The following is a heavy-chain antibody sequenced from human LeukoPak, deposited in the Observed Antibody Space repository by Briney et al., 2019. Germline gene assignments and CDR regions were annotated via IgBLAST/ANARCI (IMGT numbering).Heavy chain of an antibody. CDR1: GYTFTGYY. V-gene: IGHV1-2*02. CDR2: INPNSGGT. CDR3: ARGPTYYDILTGYYTLFDY. D-gene: IGHD3-9*01. J-gene: IGHJ4*02. Sequence: GASVKVSCKASGYTFTGYYMHWVRQAPGQGLEWMGWINPNSGGTNYAQKFQGRVTMTRDTSISTAYMELSRLRSDDTAVYYCARGPTYYDILTGYYTLFDYWGQGTLVTVSS.